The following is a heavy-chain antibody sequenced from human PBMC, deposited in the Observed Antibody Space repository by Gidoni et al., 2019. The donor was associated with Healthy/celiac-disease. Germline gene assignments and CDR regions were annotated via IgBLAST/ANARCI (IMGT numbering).Heavy chain of an antibody. D-gene: IGHD4-17*01. J-gene: IGHJ4*02. CDR3: ARHYYGDYPERYFDY. V-gene: IGHV4-39*01. Sequence: QLQLQESGPGLVKPSETLSLTCTVSGGSISRSSYYWGGIRQPPGKGLEWIGSIYYSGSTYYNPSLKSRVTISVDTSKNQFSLKLSSVTAADTAVYYCARHYYGDYPERYFDYWGQGTLVTVSS. CDR2: IYYSGST. CDR1: GGSISRSSYY.